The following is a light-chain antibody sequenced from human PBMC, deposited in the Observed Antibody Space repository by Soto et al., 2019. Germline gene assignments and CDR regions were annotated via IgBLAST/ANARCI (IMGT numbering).Light chain of an antibody. CDR1: SSDVGAYNY. V-gene: IGLV2-14*01. J-gene: IGLJ2*01. CDR2: HVS. CDR3: NSYTTSSTVV. Sequence: QSVLTQPASVSGSPVQSITISCTGTSSDVGAYNYVSWYQQYPGKAPKLMIYHVSNRPSGVSNRFSGSKSGNTASLTISGLQAEDEADYYYNSYTTSSTVVFGGGTKVTVL.